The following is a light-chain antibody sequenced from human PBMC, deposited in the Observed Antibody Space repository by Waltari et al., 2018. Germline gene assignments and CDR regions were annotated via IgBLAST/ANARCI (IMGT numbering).Light chain of an antibody. V-gene: IGLV2-23*01. CDR3: SSYTGTTTPRV. Sequence: QSALTQPASVSGSPGQSIILSCPETSSGVGTYNLVSWYQQHPGKAPKVIIYEGNKRPSEVSNRFSGSKSGNTASLTISGLQAEDEADYYCSSYTGTTTPRVFGGGTKLTVL. CDR1: SSGVGTYNL. J-gene: IGLJ3*02. CDR2: EGN.